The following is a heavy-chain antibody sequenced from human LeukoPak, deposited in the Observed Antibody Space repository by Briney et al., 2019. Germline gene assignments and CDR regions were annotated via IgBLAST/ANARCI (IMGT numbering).Heavy chain of an antibody. D-gene: IGHD3-16*01. CDR3: ARVRLVMMGIDY. CDR1: GGSISSGDYY. CDR2: IYYSGST. V-gene: IGHV4-30-4*01. J-gene: IGHJ4*02. Sequence: PSETLSLTCTVSGGSISSGDYYWNWIRQPPGKGLEWIGYIYYSGSTYYNPSLKSRVTISVDTSKNQFSLKLSSVTAADTAVYYCARVRLVMMGIDYWGQGTLVTVSS.